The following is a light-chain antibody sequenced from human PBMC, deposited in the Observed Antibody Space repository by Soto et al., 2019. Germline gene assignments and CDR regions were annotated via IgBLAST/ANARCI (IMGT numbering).Light chain of an antibody. CDR1: SSDVGSYNL. V-gene: IGLV2-23*02. Sequence: QSALTQPASVSGSPGQSITISCTGTSSDVGSYNLVSWYQQHPGKAPKLMIYEVSKRPSGVSNRFSGSKSGNTASLTISGLQLEDEADYYCCSYAGSSTFYVFGTGTKLTVL. CDR3: CSYAGSSTFYV. CDR2: EVS. J-gene: IGLJ1*01.